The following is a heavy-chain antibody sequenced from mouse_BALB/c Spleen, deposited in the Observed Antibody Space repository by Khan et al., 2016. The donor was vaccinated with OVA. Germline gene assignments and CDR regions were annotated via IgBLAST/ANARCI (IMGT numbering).Heavy chain of an antibody. D-gene: IGHD2-12*01. CDR2: IYPGSGST. V-gene: IGHV1S22*01. CDR3: TGWSYWFAY. CDR1: GYTFTSYW. Sequence: LQQSGSELVRPGASVKLSCKASGYTFTSYWMHWVKQRPGQGLEWIGDIYPGSGSTNYDEKFKSKATLTVDTSSSTAYMQLSSLTSEDSAVYYCTGWSYWFAYWGQGTLVTVSA. J-gene: IGHJ3*01.